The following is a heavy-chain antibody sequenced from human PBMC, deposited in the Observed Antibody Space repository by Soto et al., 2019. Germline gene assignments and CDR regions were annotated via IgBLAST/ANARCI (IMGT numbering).Heavy chain of an antibody. V-gene: IGHV3-15*01. D-gene: IGHD6-19*01. CDR3: TTPGIAVAGPNYYYYRMDV. J-gene: IGHJ6*02. Sequence: GGSLRLSCAASGFTFSNAWMSWVRQAPGKGLEWVGRIKSKTDGGTTDYAAPVKGRFTISRDDSKNTLYLQMNSMKTEDTAVYYCTTPGIAVAGPNYYYYRMDVWGQGTTVTVSS. CDR1: GFTFSNAW. CDR2: IKSKTDGGTT.